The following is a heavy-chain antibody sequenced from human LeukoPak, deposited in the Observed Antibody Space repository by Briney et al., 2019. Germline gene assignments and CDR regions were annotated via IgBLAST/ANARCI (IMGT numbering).Heavy chain of an antibody. V-gene: IGHV1-46*01. J-gene: IGHJ3*02. CDR1: GYTFTSYY. CDR2: INPSGGST. D-gene: IGHD6-13*01. CDR3: ARDLAYGRAAAGTEAFDI. Sequence: VASVKVSCKASGYTFTSYYMHWVRQAPGQGLEWMGVINPSGGSTSYAQKFQGRVTMTRDASTSTAYMELSSLRSEDTAVYYCARDLAYGRAAAGTEAFDIWGQGTMVTVSS.